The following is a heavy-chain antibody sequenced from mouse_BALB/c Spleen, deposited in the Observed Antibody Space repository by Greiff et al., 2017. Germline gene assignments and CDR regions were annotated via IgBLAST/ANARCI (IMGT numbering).Heavy chain of an antibody. CDR3: AREGAYYGNYAWFAY. D-gene: IGHD2-10*01. V-gene: IGHV5-17*02. J-gene: IGHJ3*01. CDR1: GFTFSSFG. Sequence: EVQGVESGGGLVQPGGSRKLSCAASGFTFSSFGMHWVRQAPEKGLEWVAYISSGSSTIYYADTVKGRFTISRDNPKNTLFLQMTSLRSEDTAMYYCAREGAYYGNYAWFAYWGQGTLVTVSA. CDR2: ISSGSSTI.